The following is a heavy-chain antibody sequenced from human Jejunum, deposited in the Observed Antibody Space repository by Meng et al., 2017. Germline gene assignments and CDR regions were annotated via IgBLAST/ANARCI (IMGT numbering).Heavy chain of an antibody. CDR2: VYHSGST. D-gene: IGHD3-10*02. CDR1: GCSIESNNW. CDR3: ARADYVRYFDL. J-gene: IGHJ2*01. V-gene: IGHV4-4*02. Sequence: QVPLQESGPGRVKPSGPLSLPCAVSGCSIESNNWWTWIRQPPGQGLEWIGEVYHSGSTHYNPSLQSRVTISIDNSKNRFSLSLNSVTAADTAIYYCARADYVRYFDLWGRGTLVTVSS.